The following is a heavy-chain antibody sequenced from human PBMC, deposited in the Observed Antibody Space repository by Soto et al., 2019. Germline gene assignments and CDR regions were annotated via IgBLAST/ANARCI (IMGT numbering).Heavy chain of an antibody. CDR3: ARGSAYYYDSSGYSTSYYYYYGMDV. CDR1: GFTFSSYA. CDR2: ISYDGSNK. V-gene: IGHV3-30-3*01. Sequence: GGSLRLSCAASGFTFSSYAMHWVRQAPGKGLEWVAVISYDGSNKYYADSVKGRFTISRDNSKNTLYLQMNSLRAEDTAVYYCARGSAYYYDSSGYSTSYYYYYGMDVWGQGTTVTVSS. J-gene: IGHJ6*02. D-gene: IGHD3-22*01.